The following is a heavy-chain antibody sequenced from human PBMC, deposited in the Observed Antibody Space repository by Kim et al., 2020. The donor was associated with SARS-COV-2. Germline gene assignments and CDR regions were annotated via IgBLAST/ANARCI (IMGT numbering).Heavy chain of an antibody. D-gene: IGHD1-1*01. Sequence: ASVKVSCKASGYTFTSYDLNWVRQATGQGLEWMGWMNPNIGNAGYAQKFQGRVTMTMDPSITTAYMELSSLRSEYTAVYYCARGVRTTSNYDYLGQGTLV. J-gene: IGHJ4*02. CDR2: MNPNIGNA. CDR3: ARGVRTTSNYDY. V-gene: IGHV1-8*01. CDR1: GYTFTSYD.